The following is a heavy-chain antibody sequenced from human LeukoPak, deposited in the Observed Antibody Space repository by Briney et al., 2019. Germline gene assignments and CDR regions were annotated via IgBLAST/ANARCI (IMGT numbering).Heavy chain of an antibody. CDR3: ARVDYYGSGPYYYYGMDV. CDR1: GFTFSSYG. CDR2: IWYDGSNK. D-gene: IGHD3-10*01. J-gene: IGHJ6*04. V-gene: IGHV3-33*01. Sequence: GGSLRLSCAASGFTFSSYGMHWVRQAPGKGLGWVAVIWYDGSNKYYADSVKGRFTISRDNSKNTLYLQMNSLRAEDTAVYYCARVDYYGSGPYYYYGMDVWGKGTTVTVSS.